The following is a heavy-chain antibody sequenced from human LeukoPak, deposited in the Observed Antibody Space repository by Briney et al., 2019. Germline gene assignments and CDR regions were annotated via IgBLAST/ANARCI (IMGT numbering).Heavy chain of an antibody. D-gene: IGHD6-13*01. Sequence: SETLSLTCTVSGGSISSYYWSWIRQPAGKGLEWIGRIYTSGSTNYNPSLKSRVTMSVDTSKNQFSLKLSSVTAADTAVYYCARDTSSWYGNYYHYMDVWGKGTTVTVSS. CDR3: ARDTSSWYGNYYHYMDV. CDR1: GGSISSYY. CDR2: IYTSGST. J-gene: IGHJ6*03. V-gene: IGHV4-4*07.